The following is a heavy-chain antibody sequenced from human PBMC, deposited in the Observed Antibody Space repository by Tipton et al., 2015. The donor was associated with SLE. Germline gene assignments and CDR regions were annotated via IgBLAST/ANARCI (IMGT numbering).Heavy chain of an antibody. CDR1: GGSIRNGGYS. V-gene: IGHV4-31*11. CDR2: IYYSGST. Sequence: TLSLTCAVSGGSIRNGGYSWNWIRQHPGKGLEWIGYIYYSGSTYYNPSLKSRVTISVDTSKNQFSLKLSSVTAADTAVYYCASGAMDFDYWGQGTLVTVSS. D-gene: IGHD5-18*01. CDR3: ASGAMDFDY. J-gene: IGHJ4*02.